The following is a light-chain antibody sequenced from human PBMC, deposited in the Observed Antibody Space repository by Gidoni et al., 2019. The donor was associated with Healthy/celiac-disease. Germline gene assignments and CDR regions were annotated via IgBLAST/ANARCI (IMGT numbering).Light chain of an antibody. V-gene: IGLV3-1*01. Sequence: SYELTQPPSVSVSPGQTASITCSGDKLGDKYACWYQQKPGQSPVLVIYQDSKRPLGIPERLSGSNSGNTATLTISGTQAMDEADYYCQAWDSSTYVVFGGGTKLTVL. CDR2: QDS. CDR1: KLGDKY. CDR3: QAWDSSTYVV. J-gene: IGLJ2*01.